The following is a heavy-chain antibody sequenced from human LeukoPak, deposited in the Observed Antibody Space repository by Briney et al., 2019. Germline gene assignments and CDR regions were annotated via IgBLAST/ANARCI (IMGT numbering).Heavy chain of an antibody. Sequence: ASVTVSCKVSGYTLTELSMHWVRQAPGKGLEWMGGFDPEDGETIYAQKFQGRVTMTEDTSTDTAYMELSSLRSEDTAVYYYACGSGYSYGGFDYWGQGTLVTVSS. CDR3: ACGSGYSYGGFDY. CDR1: GYTLTELS. CDR2: FDPEDGET. J-gene: IGHJ4*02. D-gene: IGHD5-18*01. V-gene: IGHV1-24*01.